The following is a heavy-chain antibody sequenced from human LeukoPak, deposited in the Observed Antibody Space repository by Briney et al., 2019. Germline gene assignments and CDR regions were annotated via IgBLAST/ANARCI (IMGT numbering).Heavy chain of an antibody. CDR1: GFTFSGFW. CDR2: INQDGSEK. V-gene: IGHV3-7*01. Sequence: PGGSLRLSCAASGFTFSGFWMSWVRQAPGKGLEGVANINQDGSEKYYVDSVKGRFTISRDNAKSSLYLQMNSLRAEDTAVYYCARDQVGPEDWGQGTLVTVSS. J-gene: IGHJ4*02. D-gene: IGHD1-26*01. CDR3: ARDQVGPED.